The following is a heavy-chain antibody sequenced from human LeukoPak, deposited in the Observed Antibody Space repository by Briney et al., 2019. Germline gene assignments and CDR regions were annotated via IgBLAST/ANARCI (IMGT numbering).Heavy chain of an antibody. CDR2: IRYDGSNK. CDR3: AKYDILTGTQKE. CDR1: RFTFSRYG. Sequence: GRSLRLSCTASRFTFSRYGMHWVRQAPGKGLEWVAFIRYDGSNKYYADSVKGRFTISRDNSKNTVYLQMNSLRAEDTAVYYCAKYDILTGTQKEWGQGTLVTVSS. D-gene: IGHD3-9*01. V-gene: IGHV3-30*02. J-gene: IGHJ4*02.